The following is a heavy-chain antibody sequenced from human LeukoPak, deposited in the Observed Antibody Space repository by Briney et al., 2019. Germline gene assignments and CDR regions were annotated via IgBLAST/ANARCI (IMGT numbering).Heavy chain of an antibody. Sequence: GGSLRLSCVASGFIFSNYALMWVRQAPGKGLEWVSSITGRGDETFYADSVKGRFRLSRDNSKNMLYLQMYSLGAEDTAIYYCAKGAAAGLVDWFDPWGQGTLVTVSS. D-gene: IGHD6-13*01. CDR1: GFIFSNYA. V-gene: IGHV3-23*01. CDR3: AKGAAAGLVDWFDP. J-gene: IGHJ5*02. CDR2: ITGRGDET.